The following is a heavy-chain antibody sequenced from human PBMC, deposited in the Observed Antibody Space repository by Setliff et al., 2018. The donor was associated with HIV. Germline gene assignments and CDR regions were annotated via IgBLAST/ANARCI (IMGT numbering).Heavy chain of an antibody. CDR2: MNPNTGVS. CDR3: ARGKGVGGVVITGGLDV. Sequence: GASVKVSCKASGHTFTNVDIHWLRRATGQGLEWMGWMNPNTGVSGYALKFQASVTMTRDTSISTAYMELSSLTSEDTAVYYCARGKGVGGVVITGGLDVWGKGTTVTVSS. D-gene: IGHD3-10*01. CDR1: GHTFTNVD. J-gene: IGHJ6*04. V-gene: IGHV1-8*01.